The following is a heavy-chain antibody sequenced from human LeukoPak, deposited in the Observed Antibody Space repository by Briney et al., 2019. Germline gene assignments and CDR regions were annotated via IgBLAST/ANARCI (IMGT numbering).Heavy chain of an antibody. D-gene: IGHD6-6*01. CDR1: GFTFSSYA. V-gene: IGHV3-23*01. CDR3: TKARSSVLYYFDY. CDR2: ISGSGGST. Sequence: GGSLRLSCAASGFTFSSYAMSWVRQAPGKGLEWVSAISGSGGSTYYADSVKGRFTISRDNSKNTLYLQMNSLRAEDTAVYYCTKARSSVLYYFDYWGQGTLVTVSS. J-gene: IGHJ4*02.